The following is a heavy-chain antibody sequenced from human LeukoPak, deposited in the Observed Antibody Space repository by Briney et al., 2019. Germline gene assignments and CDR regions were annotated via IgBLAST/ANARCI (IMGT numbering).Heavy chain of an antibody. Sequence: GASVKVSCKASGGTFSSYAISWVRQAPGQGLEWMGIINPSGGSTSYAQKFQGRVTMTRDTSTSTVYMELSSLRSEDTAVYYCARVGLGDGDYFDYWGQGTLVTVSS. J-gene: IGHJ4*02. V-gene: IGHV1-46*03. CDR1: GGTFSSYA. CDR3: ARVGLGDGDYFDY. D-gene: IGHD2-21*02. CDR2: INPSGGST.